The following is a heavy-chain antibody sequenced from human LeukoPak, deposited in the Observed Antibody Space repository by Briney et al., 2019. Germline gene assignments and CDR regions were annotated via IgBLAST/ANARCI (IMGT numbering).Heavy chain of an antibody. D-gene: IGHD3-22*01. CDR1: GGSISSYY. CDR2: IYYSGST. J-gene: IGHJ3*02. V-gene: IGHV4-59*01. Sequence: PSETLSLTCTVSGGSISSYYWSWIRQPPGKGLEWIGYIYYSGSTNYNPSLKSQVTISVDTSKNQFSLKLSSVTAADTAVYYCARARVFSDSSGYYDAFDIWGQGTMVTVSS. CDR3: ARARVFSDSSGYYDAFDI.